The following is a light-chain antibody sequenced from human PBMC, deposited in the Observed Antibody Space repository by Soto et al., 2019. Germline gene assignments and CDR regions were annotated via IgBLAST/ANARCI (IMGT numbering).Light chain of an antibody. V-gene: IGLV2-23*02. Sequence: QSPLSQPASPSGSPGQPITISCTGTSSEVGSHNCDSWYQQHPGKAPKRLICEVSTRPSGISPRFSGSKSGDTASLTISGLQAEDEADYFCCSYAGTVAYVFGTGTKVTVL. CDR1: SSEVGSHNC. CDR3: CSYAGTVAYV. J-gene: IGLJ1*01. CDR2: EVS.